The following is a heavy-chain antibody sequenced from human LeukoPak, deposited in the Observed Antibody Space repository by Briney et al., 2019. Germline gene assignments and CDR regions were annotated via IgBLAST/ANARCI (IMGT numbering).Heavy chain of an antibody. CDR3: ARVAAAGHFDY. J-gene: IGHJ4*02. V-gene: IGHV1-46*01. CDR1: GYTFTGYY. D-gene: IGHD6-13*01. Sequence: ASVKVSCKASGYTFTGYYMHWVRQAPGQGLEWMGIINPSGGSTSYAQKFQGRVTMTRDMSTSTVYMELSSLRSEDTAVYYCARVAAAGHFDYWGQGTLVTVSS. CDR2: INPSGGST.